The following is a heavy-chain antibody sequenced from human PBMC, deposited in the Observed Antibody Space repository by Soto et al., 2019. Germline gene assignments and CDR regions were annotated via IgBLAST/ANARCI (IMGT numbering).Heavy chain of an antibody. CDR2: INPSGGST. V-gene: IGHV1-46*01. CDR1: VYTFTICY. CDR3: ARDLYSSSSWSGMDV. Sequence: ASVKVSCKASVYTFTICYMHWVRQAHGQGLQWMGLINPSGGSTSYAQKFQGRVTMTRDTSTSTVYMELSSLRSEDTAVYYCARDLYSSSSWSGMDVWGQGTTVTVSS. J-gene: IGHJ6*02. D-gene: IGHD6-6*01.